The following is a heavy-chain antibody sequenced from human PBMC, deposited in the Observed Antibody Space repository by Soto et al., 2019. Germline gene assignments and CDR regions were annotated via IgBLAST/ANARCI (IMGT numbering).Heavy chain of an antibody. J-gene: IGHJ4*02. V-gene: IGHV3-30*19. CDR3: ARWGTTGGLDV. CDR2: TSYDGSNK. D-gene: IGHD3-16*01. Sequence: QVQLVESGGGVVQPGTSLRLSCVGSGFTFRSFVIHWVRQAPGKGLEWVALTSYDGSNKYYDDSVKGRFTISRDNSRNTVDLQMDSMRLADTALYYCARWGTTGGLDVWGQGTLVSVSS. CDR1: GFTFRSFV.